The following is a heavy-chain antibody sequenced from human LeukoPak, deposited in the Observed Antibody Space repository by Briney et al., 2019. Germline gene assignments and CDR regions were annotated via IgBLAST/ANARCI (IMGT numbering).Heavy chain of an antibody. J-gene: IGHJ6*02. V-gene: IGHV3-7*03. CDR2: MNKDGSDE. D-gene: IGHD1/OR15-1a*01. CDR1: GFILSNHW. CDR3: ARNNDMDV. Sequence: GGSLRLSCAASGFILSNHWMTWGRQAPGKGPEWVANMNKDGSDEYYVDSVKGRFTIFKDTAKNSLYLQMNNLRVEDTALYYCARNNDMDVWGQGTTVTVSS.